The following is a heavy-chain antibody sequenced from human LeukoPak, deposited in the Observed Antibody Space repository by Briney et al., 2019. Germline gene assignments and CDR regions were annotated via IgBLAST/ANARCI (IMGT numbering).Heavy chain of an antibody. CDR3: ARPMIRDVVVPTATWFDP. CDR2: ISAYNGNT. J-gene: IGHJ5*02. CDR1: GYTFTSYG. D-gene: IGHD2-2*01. V-gene: IGHV1-18*01. Sequence: GASVKVSCKASGYTFTSYGISWVRQAPGHGLEWMGWISAYNGNTNYAQKLQGRVTMTTDTSTSTTYMELRSLRSDDTAVYYCARPMIRDVVVPTATWFDPWGQGTLVTVSS.